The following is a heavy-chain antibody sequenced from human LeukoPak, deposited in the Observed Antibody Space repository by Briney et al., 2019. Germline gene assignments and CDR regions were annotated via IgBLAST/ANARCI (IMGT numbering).Heavy chain of an antibody. CDR2: IYTSGST. V-gene: IGHV4-4*07. Sequence: PSETLSLTCTVSGGSISSYYWSWIRQPAGKGLEWIGRIYTSGSTNYNPSLKSRVTISVDKSKNQFSLKLSSATAADTAVYYCARGLAAAGPYYFDYWGQGTLVTVSS. J-gene: IGHJ4*02. CDR3: ARGLAAAGPYYFDY. D-gene: IGHD6-13*01. CDR1: GGSISSYY.